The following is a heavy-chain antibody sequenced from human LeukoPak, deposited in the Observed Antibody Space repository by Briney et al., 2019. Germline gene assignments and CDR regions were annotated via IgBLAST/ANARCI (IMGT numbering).Heavy chain of an antibody. CDR2: ISYDGNNK. Sequence: ARTLRRSSAASAFTISNSHMQWLRQAQGKGLMGWADISYDGNNKYYADSVKGRFTISRDNSKNTLYVQMNSLRAEDTAVYYCTRDGPVAGKGGFDYWGQGTLVTVSS. D-gene: IGHD6-19*01. V-gene: IGHV3-30*04. CDR3: TRDGPVAGKGGFDY. J-gene: IGHJ4*02. CDR1: AFTISNSH.